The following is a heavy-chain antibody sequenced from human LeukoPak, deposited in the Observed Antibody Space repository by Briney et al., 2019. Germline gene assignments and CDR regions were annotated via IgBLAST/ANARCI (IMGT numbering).Heavy chain of an antibody. V-gene: IGHV3-30*18. CDR2: ISYDGSNK. J-gene: IGHJ4*02. Sequence: GGSLRLSCAASGFTFSRYGIRWVRQAPGKGLEWMAVISYDGSNKYYADSVKGRFTISRDNSKNTLYLQMNSLRAEDTAVYYCAKGRYTSGGFDYWGQGTLVTVSS. D-gene: IGHD6-19*01. CDR1: GFTFSRYG. CDR3: AKGRYTSGGFDY.